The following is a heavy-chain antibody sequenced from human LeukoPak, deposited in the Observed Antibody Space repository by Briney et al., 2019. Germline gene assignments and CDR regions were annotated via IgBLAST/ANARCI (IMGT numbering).Heavy chain of an antibody. CDR2: ISSSSSYI. Sequence: PGGSLRLSCAASGFTFSSYSMNWVRQAPGKGLEWVSFISSSSSYIHYADSVKGRFTISRDNAKNSLYLQMNSLRAEDTALYYCAKDQRYYYGSGSYFVYWGQGTLVTVSS. CDR1: GFTFSSYS. D-gene: IGHD3-10*01. J-gene: IGHJ4*02. V-gene: IGHV3-21*04. CDR3: AKDQRYYYGSGSYFVY.